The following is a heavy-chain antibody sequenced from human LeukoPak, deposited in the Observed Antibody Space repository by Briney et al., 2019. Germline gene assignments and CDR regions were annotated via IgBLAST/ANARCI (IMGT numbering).Heavy chain of an antibody. D-gene: IGHD3-10*01. Sequence: ASVKVSCKASGYTFTGYYMHWVRQAPGQGLEWMGWINPNSGGTNYAQKFQGRVTMTRDTSISTAYMELSRPRSDDTAVYYCARGSGGSKRSYYMDVWGKGTTVTVSS. V-gene: IGHV1-2*02. CDR1: GYTFTGYY. CDR2: INPNSGGT. J-gene: IGHJ6*03. CDR3: ARGSGGSKRSYYMDV.